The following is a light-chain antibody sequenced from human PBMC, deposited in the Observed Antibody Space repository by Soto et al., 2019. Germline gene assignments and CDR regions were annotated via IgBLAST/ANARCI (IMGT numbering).Light chain of an antibody. CDR2: DVS. V-gene: IGLV2-14*01. CDR1: SSDIGGYKY. J-gene: IGLJ1*01. Sequence: QSVLTQPASVSGSPGQSITISCTGTSSDIGGYKYVSWYQQHPGKAPKLMIYDVSNRPSGVSNRFSGSKSGNTATLTISGLQGEDEADYYCSSYKGGSTYVFGAGTKVTVL. CDR3: SSYKGGSTYV.